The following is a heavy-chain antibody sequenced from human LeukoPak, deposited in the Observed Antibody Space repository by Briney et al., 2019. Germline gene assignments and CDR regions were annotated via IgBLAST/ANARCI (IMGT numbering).Heavy chain of an antibody. V-gene: IGHV4-30-4*01. D-gene: IGHD3-22*01. CDR2: IYYSGST. CDR1: GGSISSGDYY. Sequence: PSQTLSLTCTVSGGSISSGDYYWSWIRQPPGKGLEWIGYIYYSGSTYYNPSLKSRVTISVDTSKNQFSLKLSSVTAADTAVYYCARGHPRTYYYDSSGYHPADAFDIWGQGTVVIVSS. CDR3: ARGHPRTYYYDSSGYHPADAFDI. J-gene: IGHJ3*02.